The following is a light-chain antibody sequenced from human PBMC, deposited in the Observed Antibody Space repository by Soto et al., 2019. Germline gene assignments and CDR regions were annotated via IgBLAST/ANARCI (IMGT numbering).Light chain of an antibody. V-gene: IGLV1-47*01. Sequence: SVLTQPPSASRTPGQRVTISCSGSSSNIGSNYVYWYQQLPGTAPKLLIYRNNQRPSGVPDRFSGSKSGTSASLAISGLRSEDEADYYCAAWDDSLSGRVFGTGTKLTVL. CDR3: AAWDDSLSGRV. CDR2: RNN. CDR1: SSNIGSNY. J-gene: IGLJ1*01.